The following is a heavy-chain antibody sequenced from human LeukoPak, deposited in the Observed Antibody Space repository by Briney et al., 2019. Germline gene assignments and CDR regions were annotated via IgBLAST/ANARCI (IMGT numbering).Heavy chain of an antibody. CDR1: GGSFSGYY. V-gene: IGHV4-34*01. CDR3: ARGQRIVVAPAASSPLDP. J-gene: IGHJ5*02. Sequence: PSETLSLTCAVYGGSFSGYYWSWIRQPPGKGLEWIGEINHSGSTNYNPSLKSRVTISVDTSKNQFSLKLSSVTAADTAVYYCARGQRIVVAPAASSPLDPWGQGTLVTVSS. D-gene: IGHD2-2*01. CDR2: INHSGST.